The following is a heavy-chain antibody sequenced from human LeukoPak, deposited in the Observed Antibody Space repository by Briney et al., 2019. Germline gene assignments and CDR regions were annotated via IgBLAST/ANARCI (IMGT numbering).Heavy chain of an antibody. CDR2: IYYSGST. CDR1: GSSISSYY. V-gene: IGHV4-59*08. Sequence: SETLSLTCTVSGSSISSYYWSWIRQPPGKGLEWIGYIYYSGSTNYNPSLKSRVTISVDTSKNQFSLKLSSVTAADTAVYFCATDGRDGYLDVFDIWGQGTVVTVSS. J-gene: IGHJ3*02. CDR3: ATDGRDGYLDVFDI. D-gene: IGHD5-24*01.